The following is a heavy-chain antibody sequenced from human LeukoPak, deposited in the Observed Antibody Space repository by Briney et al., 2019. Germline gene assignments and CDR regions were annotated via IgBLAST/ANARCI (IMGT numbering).Heavy chain of an antibody. CDR1: GFTFKNYW. Sequence: GGSLRLSCTVSGFTFKNYWMHWVRQVPGKGLVWVPRTDSGGTVSTYADSVKGRFTISRDNAKNTLYLQMNSLRAEDTAVYYCAREFEATGFWALDYWGQGILVTASS. V-gene: IGHV3-74*01. CDR3: AREFEATGFWALDY. CDR2: TDSGGTVS. D-gene: IGHD3-16*01. J-gene: IGHJ4*02.